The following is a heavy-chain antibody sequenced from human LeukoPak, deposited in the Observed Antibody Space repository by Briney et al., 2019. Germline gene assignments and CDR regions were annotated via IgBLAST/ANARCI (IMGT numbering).Heavy chain of an antibody. Sequence: GGSLRLSCAASGFTFSNAWMSWVRQAPGKGLEWVGRIKSKTDGGTTDYAAPVKGRFTISRDDSKNTLYLQMNGLKTEDTAVYYCTTRVGYYDSSGYSYLLLLPGTYYYYMDVWGKGTTVTVSS. V-gene: IGHV3-15*01. CDR2: IKSKTDGGTT. CDR1: GFTFSNAW. D-gene: IGHD3-22*01. J-gene: IGHJ6*03. CDR3: TTRVGYYDSSGYSYLLLLPGTYYYYMDV.